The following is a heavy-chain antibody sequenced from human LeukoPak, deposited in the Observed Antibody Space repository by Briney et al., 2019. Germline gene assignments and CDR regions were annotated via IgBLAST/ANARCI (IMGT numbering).Heavy chain of an antibody. Sequence: GGSLRLSCAASGFTFSSYDMHWVRQTTGEGLEWVSGIDTAGGTYYPGSAKGRFTISRDNAKNSLYLQMNSLRAGDTALYYCARRRGGLGSYSDAFDTWGQGQWSPSLQ. J-gene: IGHJ3*02. CDR1: GFTFSSYD. CDR3: ARRRGGLGSYSDAFDT. CDR2: IDTAGGT. D-gene: IGHD3-10*01. V-gene: IGHV3-13*04.